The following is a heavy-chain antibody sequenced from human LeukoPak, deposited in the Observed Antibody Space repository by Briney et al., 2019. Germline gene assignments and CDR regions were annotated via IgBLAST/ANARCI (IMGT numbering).Heavy chain of an antibody. Sequence: GGSLRLSCAASGFNFSSYWMSWVRQAPGKGLEWVANIKQDGSEKYYVDSVKGRFTISRDNAKNSLYLQMNSLRAEDTAVYYCARVEVVMAAYFDYWGQGTLVTVSS. CDR3: ARVEVVMAAYFDY. CDR2: IKQDGSEK. D-gene: IGHD2-21*01. V-gene: IGHV3-7*01. CDR1: GFNFSSYW. J-gene: IGHJ4*02.